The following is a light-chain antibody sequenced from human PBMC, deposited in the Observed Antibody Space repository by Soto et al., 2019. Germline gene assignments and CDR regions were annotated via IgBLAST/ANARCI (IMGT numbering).Light chain of an antibody. CDR2: DVS. V-gene: IGKV3-15*01. CDR1: QSVSSY. CDR3: QQYNNWPFS. J-gene: IGKJ5*01. Sequence: IVLTQSPATLSLSPGESPTISCKASQSVSSYLAWYKQKPGQAPRLLSYDVSTRATGVPARFSGTGSETEFTLTISGLQSEDSEVYFCQQYNNWPFSFGQGTRLEIK.